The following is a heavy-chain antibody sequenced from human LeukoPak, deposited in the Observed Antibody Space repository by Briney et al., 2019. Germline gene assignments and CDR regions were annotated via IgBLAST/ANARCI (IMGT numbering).Heavy chain of an antibody. CDR1: GYSFTRYW. D-gene: IGHD1-1*01. Sequence: GESLKISCKGSGYSFTRYWIGWVRQMPGKGLEWMGIIYPGDSDTRYSPSLQGQVTISADKSITTAYLQWSTLKASDTAIYYCARQTAGMSYFDYWGQGTPVTVSS. V-gene: IGHV5-51*01. J-gene: IGHJ4*02. CDR3: ARQTAGMSYFDY. CDR2: IYPGDSDT.